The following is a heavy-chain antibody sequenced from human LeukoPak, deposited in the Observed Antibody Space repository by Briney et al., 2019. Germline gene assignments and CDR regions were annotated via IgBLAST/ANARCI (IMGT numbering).Heavy chain of an antibody. D-gene: IGHD2-21*02. Sequence: AGGSLRLSCAASGFTFSSYWMHWVRQAPGKGLVWVSRINSDGSRTNNADSVKGRFTISRDNAKNTLYLQMNSLRAEDTALYYCARTIVVVTATSRYFDYWGQGSLVTVSS. CDR2: INSDGSRT. CDR1: GFTFSSYW. V-gene: IGHV3-74*01. CDR3: ARTIVVVTATSRYFDY. J-gene: IGHJ4*02.